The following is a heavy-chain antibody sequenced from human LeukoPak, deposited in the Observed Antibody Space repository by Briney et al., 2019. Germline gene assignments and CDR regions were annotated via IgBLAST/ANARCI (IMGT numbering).Heavy chain of an antibody. D-gene: IGHD3-22*01. CDR2: IYYSGST. Sequence: SETLSLTCTVSGGTISSSSYYWGWIRQPPGKGLEWIGSIYYSGSTNYNPSLKSRVTISVDTSKKQFSLKLSSVTAADTAVYYCTRGDDYYDSSGYYPHGAFDVWGQGTMVTVSS. J-gene: IGHJ3*01. CDR3: TRGDDYYDSSGYYPHGAFDV. CDR1: GGTISSSSYY. V-gene: IGHV4-39*07.